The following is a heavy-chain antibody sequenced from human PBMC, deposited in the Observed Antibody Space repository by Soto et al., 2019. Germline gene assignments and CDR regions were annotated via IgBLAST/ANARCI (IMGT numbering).Heavy chain of an antibody. J-gene: IGHJ4*02. CDR3: ARQNPYSSGSYYFDF. V-gene: IGHV4-31*03. D-gene: IGHD6-19*01. Sequence: QVQLQESGPGLVKPSQTLSLTCTGSGVSIRSGGYYWSWIRQHPGKGLEWIGYIYYNGSPYYSPSLKIRVTIPVDPSKNRFSLDRISVTAADTAVYYCARQNPYSSGSYYFDFWGQGALVTVSS. CDR1: GVSIRSGGYY. CDR2: IYYNGSP.